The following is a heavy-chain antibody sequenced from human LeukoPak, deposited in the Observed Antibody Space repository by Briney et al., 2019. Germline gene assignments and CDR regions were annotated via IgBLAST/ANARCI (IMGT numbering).Heavy chain of an antibody. CDR1: GFTFSSYG. J-gene: IGHJ5*02. D-gene: IGHD3-22*01. CDR3: ARDLDDSSGPNWFDP. CDR2: IWYDGSNK. Sequence: PGGSLRLSCAASGFTFSSYGMHWVRQAPGKGLEWVAVIWYDGSNKYYADSVKGRFTISRDNSKNTLYLQMNSLRAEDTAVYYCARDLDDSSGPNWFDPWGQGTLVTVSS. V-gene: IGHV3-33*01.